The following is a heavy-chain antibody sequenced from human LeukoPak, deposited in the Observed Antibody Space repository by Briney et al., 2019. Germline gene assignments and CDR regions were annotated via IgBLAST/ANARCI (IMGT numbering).Heavy chain of an antibody. CDR1: GFTVGTYW. D-gene: IGHD2-15*01. CDR2: IDRDGTTK. CDR3: ARDGGYCEGITCPGDL. Sequence: GGSLRLSCAASGFTVGTYWMSWVRQAPGKALEWVANIDRDGTTKFYLDSLEGRFTISRDNAKNSLYLQGNSLRVEDTAVYYCARDGGYCEGITCPGDLWGQGALVAVSS. J-gene: IGHJ5*02. V-gene: IGHV3-7*03.